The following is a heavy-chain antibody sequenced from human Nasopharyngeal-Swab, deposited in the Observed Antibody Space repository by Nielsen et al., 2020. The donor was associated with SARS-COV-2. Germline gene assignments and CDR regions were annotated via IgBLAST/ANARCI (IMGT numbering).Heavy chain of an antibody. J-gene: IGHJ5*02. Sequence: GESLEISCAASGFTFSSYDMHWVRQAPGKGLEWVAVIWYYGSNKYYADSVKGRFTISRNNSKNTLYLQMNSLRAEDTAVYYCARSEVPAASIVSEIDAWGQGTPVTVSS. CDR3: ARSEVPAASIVSEIDA. D-gene: IGHD2-2*01. V-gene: IGHV3-33*01. CDR1: GFTFSSYD. CDR2: IWYYGSNK.